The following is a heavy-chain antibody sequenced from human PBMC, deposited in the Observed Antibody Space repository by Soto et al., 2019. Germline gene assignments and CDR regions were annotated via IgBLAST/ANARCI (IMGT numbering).Heavy chain of an antibody. CDR3: ARXDEXGSYCDLGY. V-gene: IGHV3-30-3*01. Sequence: QVQLVESGGGVVQPGRSLRLSCAASGFTFSNYIMHWVRQAPGKGLEWVAIILHDGNNKYYADSVKGRFTISRDNSRNTXYXXXXXXXXXXXAXYYXARXDEXGSYCDLGYWGQGTLVTVSS. CDR1: GFTFSNYI. J-gene: IGHJ4*02. CDR2: ILHDGNNK. D-gene: IGHD3-10*01.